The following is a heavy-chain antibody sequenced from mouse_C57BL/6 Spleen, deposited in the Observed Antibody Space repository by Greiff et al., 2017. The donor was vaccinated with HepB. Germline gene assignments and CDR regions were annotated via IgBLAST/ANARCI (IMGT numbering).Heavy chain of an antibody. CDR1: GYTFTSYW. V-gene: IGHV1-55*01. Sequence: VQLQQPGAELVKPGASVKMSCKASGYTFTSYWITWVKQRPGQGLEWIGDIYPGSGSTNYNEKFKSKATLTVDTSSSTAYMQLSSLTSEDSAVYYCARGGHYYGSSYGYFDVWGTGTTVTVSS. CDR3: ARGGHYYGSSYGYFDV. CDR2: IYPGSGST. J-gene: IGHJ1*03. D-gene: IGHD1-1*01.